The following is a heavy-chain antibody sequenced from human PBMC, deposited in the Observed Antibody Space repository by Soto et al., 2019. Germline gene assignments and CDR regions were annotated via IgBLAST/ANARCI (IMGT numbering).Heavy chain of an antibody. V-gene: IGHV2-5*02. J-gene: IGHJ4*02. CDR2: IYWDDDK. CDR3: AHSSYGDLRGSFDY. Sequence: QITLKESGPTLVKPTQTLTLTCTFSGFSLSTSGVGVGWIRQPPGKALEWLALIYWDDDKLYSPSLKSRLTITKDTSKNQVVLTMTNMDPVDTATYYCAHSSYGDLRGSFDYWGQGTLVTVSS. D-gene: IGHD4-17*01. CDR1: GFSLSTSGVG.